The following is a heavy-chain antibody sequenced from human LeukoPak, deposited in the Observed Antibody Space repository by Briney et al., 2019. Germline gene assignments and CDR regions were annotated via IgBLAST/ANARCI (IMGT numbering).Heavy chain of an antibody. CDR1: GYTFTKYG. CDR3: VRDCASDCSIKGHYFFDL. J-gene: IGHJ2*01. CDR2: ISTDKAVT. V-gene: IGHV1-18*01. D-gene: IGHD2-21*02. Sequence: GASVKVSCKASGYTFTKYGLTWVRQAPGQGLEWMGWISTDKAVTYYAQNYQGRVTMTIDTSTSTAYMELRSLTSDDTAVYYCVRDCASDCSIKGHYFFDLWGRGTLVTVSS.